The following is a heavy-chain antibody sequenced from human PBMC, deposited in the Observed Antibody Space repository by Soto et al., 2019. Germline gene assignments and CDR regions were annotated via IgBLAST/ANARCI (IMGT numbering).Heavy chain of an antibody. V-gene: IGHV3-11*03. D-gene: IGHD5-12*01. CDR3: ATACRDGYNCLDY. CDR1: FTYSDYY. J-gene: IGHJ4*01. CDR2: ISSSSSYT. Sequence: FTYSDYYRNCIHHAPGKGMEWVSYISSSSSYTNYADSVKGRFTISRDNAKNSLYLQMSRLTSDDTAVYYCATACRDGYNCLDYWGHLTLVAV.